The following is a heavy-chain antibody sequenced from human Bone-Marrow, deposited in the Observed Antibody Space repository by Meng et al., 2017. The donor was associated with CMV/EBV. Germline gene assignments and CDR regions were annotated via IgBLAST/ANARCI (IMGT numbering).Heavy chain of an antibody. J-gene: IGHJ3*02. CDR2: INPNSDGT. CDR1: GYTFTGYY. Sequence: ASVKVSCKASGYTFTGYYMHWVRQAPGQGLEWMGWINPNSDGTNYAQKFQGRVTMTRDTSISTAYMELSRLGSDDTAVYYCARGRYNWNYGGGAFDIWGQGTMVTFSS. V-gene: IGHV1-2*02. D-gene: IGHD1-7*01. CDR3: ARGRYNWNYGGGAFDI.